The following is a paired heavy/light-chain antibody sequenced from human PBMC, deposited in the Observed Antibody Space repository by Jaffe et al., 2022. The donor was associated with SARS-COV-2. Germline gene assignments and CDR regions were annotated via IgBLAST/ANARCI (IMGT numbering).Heavy chain of an antibody. D-gene: IGHD6-6*01. CDR2: IDSDGGST. CDR3: ARAFLAVRPPHDY. Sequence: EVQLVESGGGLVQPGGSLRLSCVASGFTFSSYWMHWVRQAPGKGLVWVSRIDSDGGSTSYADSVKGRFTISRDNAKNTLYLHMNSLRGEDTAVYYCARAFLAVRPPHDYWGQGTLVTVSS. CDR1: GFTFSSYW. V-gene: IGHV3-74*01. J-gene: IGHJ4*02.
Light chain of an antibody. J-gene: IGLJ2*01. Sequence: QTVVTQEPSFSVSPGGTVTLTCGLSSGSVSTSYYPSWYQQTPGQAPRTLIYSTKTRSSGVPDRFSGSILGNKAALTITGAQADDESDYYCVLYMGGGIWVFGGGTKLTVL. CDR1: SGSVSTSYY. CDR2: STK. CDR3: VLYMGGGIWV. V-gene: IGLV8-61*01.